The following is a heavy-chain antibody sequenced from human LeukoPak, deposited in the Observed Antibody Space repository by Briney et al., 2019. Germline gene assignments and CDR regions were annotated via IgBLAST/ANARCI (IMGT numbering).Heavy chain of an antibody. Sequence: SQTLSLTCTVSGGSLTIGSHYWTWIRQHPGKGLEWIGYIHPSGITDYNPSLQSRVTMSLDTSQNQFSPKLTSVTAADTAIYYCARGQDAFKTGYWGQGTLVTVSS. V-gene: IGHV4-31*03. CDR1: GGSLTIGSHY. J-gene: IGHJ4*02. D-gene: IGHD5-24*01. CDR2: IHPSGIT. CDR3: ARGQDAFKTGY.